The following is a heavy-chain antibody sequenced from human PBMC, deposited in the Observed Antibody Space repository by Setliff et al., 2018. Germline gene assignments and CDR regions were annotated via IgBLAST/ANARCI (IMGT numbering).Heavy chain of an antibody. J-gene: IGHJ6*03. Sequence: PGGSLRLSCAASGFTFSTYRMHWVRQAPGKGLEWVAVIWYDGSNKYYADSVKGRFTISRDNSKNTLYLQMNSLRAEDTAVYYCARAPDSYYYYYMDVWGKGTTVTVSS. CDR2: IWYDGSNK. CDR1: GFTFSTYR. CDR3: ARAPDSYYYYYMDV. V-gene: IGHV3-33*08.